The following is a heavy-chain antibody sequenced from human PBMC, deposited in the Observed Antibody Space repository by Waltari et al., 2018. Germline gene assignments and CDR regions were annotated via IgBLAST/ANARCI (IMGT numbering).Heavy chain of an antibody. V-gene: IGHV1-46*01. Sequence: QVQLVQSGAEVKKPGASVKVSCKASGYTLTSYYMHWVRQAPGQGLEWMGIINPSGGSTSYAQKCQGRVTMTRDTSTSTVYMEMSSLRSEDTAVYYCARPLVGAPERGAFDIWGQGTMVTVSS. CDR1: GYTLTSYY. CDR2: INPSGGST. CDR3: ARPLVGAPERGAFDI. J-gene: IGHJ3*02. D-gene: IGHD1-26*01.